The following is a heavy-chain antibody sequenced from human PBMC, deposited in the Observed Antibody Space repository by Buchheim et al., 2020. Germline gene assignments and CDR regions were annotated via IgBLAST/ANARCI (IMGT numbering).Heavy chain of an antibody. Sequence: QVQLVESGGGVVQPGRSLRLSCAASGFTFSSYGMHWVRQAPGKGLEWVAVISYDGSNKYYADSVKGRFTISRDNSKNTLYLQMNSLRAEDTAVYYCAKAALRGKGNYFDYWGQGTL. CDR1: GFTFSSYG. CDR3: AKAALRGKGNYFDY. V-gene: IGHV3-30*18. CDR2: ISYDGSNK. J-gene: IGHJ4*02.